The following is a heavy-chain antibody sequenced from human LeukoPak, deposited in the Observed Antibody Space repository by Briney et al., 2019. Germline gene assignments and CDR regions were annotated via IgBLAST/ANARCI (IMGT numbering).Heavy chain of an antibody. J-gene: IGHJ6*03. V-gene: IGHV4-59*01. D-gene: IGHD2-15*01. CDR2: IYYSGST. Sequence: SSETLSLTCTVSGGSISGYYWSWIRQPPGKGLEWIGYIYYSGSTNYNPSLKSRVTISVDTSKNQFSLKLSSVTAADTAVYYCATSGGEPYYYYYMDVWGKGTTVTISS. CDR1: GGSISGYY. CDR3: ATSGGEPYYYYYMDV.